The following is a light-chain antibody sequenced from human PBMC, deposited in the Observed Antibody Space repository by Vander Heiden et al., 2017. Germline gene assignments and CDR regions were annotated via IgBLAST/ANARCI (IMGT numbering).Light chain of an antibody. CDR1: QDVSSW. V-gene: IGKV1-12*01. Sequence: DIQLTQSPSSVSASVGDRVTITCRASQDVSSWLAWYQQKPGKAPKLLIYATASLHDGVPSRFSGSGSGTEFTLTISSLQPEDFATYYCQQADSFPLTFGGGTKVEV. CDR3: QQADSFPLT. J-gene: IGKJ4*01. CDR2: ATA.